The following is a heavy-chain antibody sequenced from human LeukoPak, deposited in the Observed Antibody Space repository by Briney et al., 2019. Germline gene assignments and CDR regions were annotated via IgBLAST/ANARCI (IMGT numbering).Heavy chain of an antibody. Sequence: PSETLSLTCTVSGGSISSSSYYWGWIRQPPGRGLEWIGSIYYSGSTYYNPSLKSRVTISVDTSKNQFSLKLSSVTAADTAVYYCARHIVATIVYLDVWGKGTTVTISS. CDR3: ARHIVATIVYLDV. V-gene: IGHV4-39*01. CDR1: GGSISSSSYY. J-gene: IGHJ6*03. CDR2: IYYSGST. D-gene: IGHD5-12*01.